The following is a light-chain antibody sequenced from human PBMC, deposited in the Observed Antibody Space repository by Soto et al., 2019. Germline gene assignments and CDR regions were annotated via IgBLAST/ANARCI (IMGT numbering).Light chain of an antibody. CDR3: AAWDDSLSGYV. V-gene: IGLV1-47*01. Sequence: QSVLTQPPSASWTPGQRVTISCSGSSSNIGSNYVYWYQQLPGTAPKLLIYGNNQRPSGVPDRFSGSKSGTSASLAISGLRSEDEADYYCAAWDDSLSGYVFGTGTKVTVL. CDR1: SSNIGSNY. CDR2: GNN. J-gene: IGLJ1*01.